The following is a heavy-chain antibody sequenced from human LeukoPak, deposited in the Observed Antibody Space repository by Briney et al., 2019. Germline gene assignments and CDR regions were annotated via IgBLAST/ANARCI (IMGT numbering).Heavy chain of an antibody. CDR3: AKGHSSSWYYFGY. J-gene: IGHJ4*02. V-gene: IGHV3-30*18. D-gene: IGHD6-13*01. CDR1: GFTFSNYD. Sequence: GRSLRLSCAASGFTFSNYDMHWVRQAPGKGLEWVAAISIDGRKKSHADSVKGRFTISRDNSKDTLYVQMNSLRAEDTAVYYCAKGHSSSWYYFGYWGQGTLVTVSS. CDR2: ISIDGRKK.